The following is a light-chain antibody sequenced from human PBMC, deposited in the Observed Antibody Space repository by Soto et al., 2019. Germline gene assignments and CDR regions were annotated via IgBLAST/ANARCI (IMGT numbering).Light chain of an antibody. J-gene: IGKJ4*01. CDR3: MQALQTPLT. V-gene: IGKV2-28*01. Sequence: DIVMTQSPLSLPVTPGEPASISCRSSQSLLHSDGYNYLHWYLQKPGQSPQLLIYLGSHRASGVPDRFSGSASGTDFTLKISRVEAEDVGVYCCMQALQTPLTFGGGTKVDIK. CDR2: LGS. CDR1: QSLLHSDGYNY.